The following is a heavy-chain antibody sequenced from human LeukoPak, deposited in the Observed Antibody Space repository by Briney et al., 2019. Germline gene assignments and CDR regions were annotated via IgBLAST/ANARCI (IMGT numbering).Heavy chain of an antibody. CDR1: RGSFSGYY. CDR2: INHSGST. CDR3: ARRFFVARGVIPYFDY. Sequence: SETLSLTCAVYRGSFSGYYWSWIRQPPGKGLEWIGEINHSGSTNYNPSLQGRVTISVDTSKNQFSLKLSSVTAADTAVYYCARRFFVARGVIPYFDYWGQGTLVTVSS. J-gene: IGHJ4*02. D-gene: IGHD3-10*01. V-gene: IGHV4-34*01.